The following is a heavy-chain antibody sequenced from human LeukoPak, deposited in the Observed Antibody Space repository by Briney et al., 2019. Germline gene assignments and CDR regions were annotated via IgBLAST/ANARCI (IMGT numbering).Heavy chain of an antibody. J-gene: IGHJ5*02. CDR2: IRYDGINK. CDR1: GFTFSNHG. V-gene: IGHV3-30*02. CDR3: AKSPYSSSWYSFS. Sequence: GGSLRLSCAASGFTFSNHGMHWVRQAPGKGLEWVSFIRYDGINKYYPDSVKGRFTISRDNSKNTLYLQMNSLRAEDTAVYYCAKSPYSSSWYSFSWGQGTLVTVSS. D-gene: IGHD6-13*01.